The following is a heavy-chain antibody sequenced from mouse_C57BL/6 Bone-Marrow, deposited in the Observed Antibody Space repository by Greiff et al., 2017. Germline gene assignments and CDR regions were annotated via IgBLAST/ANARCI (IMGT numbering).Heavy chain of an antibody. Sequence: VHLVESDAELVKPGASVKISCKVSGYTFTDHTIHWMKQRPEQGLEWIGYIYPRDGSTKYNEKFKGKATLTADKSSSTAYMQRNSLTSEDSAVYVSAGRGYTYYFDCWGQGTTLTVSS. D-gene: IGHD2-2*01. CDR2: IYPRDGST. J-gene: IGHJ2*01. V-gene: IGHV1-78*01. CDR3: AGRGYTYYFDC. CDR1: GYTFTDHT.